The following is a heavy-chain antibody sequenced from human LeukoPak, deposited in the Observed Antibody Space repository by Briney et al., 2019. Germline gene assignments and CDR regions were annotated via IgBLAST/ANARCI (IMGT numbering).Heavy chain of an antibody. Sequence: PSETLSLTCAVYGGSFSGYYWSWIRQPPGKGLEWIGEINHSGSTNYNPSLKSRVTISVDTSKNQFSLKLSSVTAADTAVYYCARAPPYSSSWSEWGQGTLVTVSS. V-gene: IGHV4-34*01. CDR3: ARAPPYSSSWSE. CDR1: GGSFSGYY. D-gene: IGHD6-13*01. J-gene: IGHJ4*02. CDR2: INHSGST.